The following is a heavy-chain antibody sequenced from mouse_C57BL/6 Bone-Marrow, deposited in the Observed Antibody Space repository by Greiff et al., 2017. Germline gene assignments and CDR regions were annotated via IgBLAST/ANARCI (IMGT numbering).Heavy chain of an antibody. CDR2: IDPSDSYP. Sequence: QVQLQQPGAELVMPGASVKLSCKASGYTFTSYWMPWVKQRPGQGLEWIGEIDPSDSYPNYNQKFKGKSTLTVDKSSSTAYMQRSSLTSEDSAVYDCTRCNWDVVGTDDWGQGTTLTGSS. D-gene: IGHD4-1*01. J-gene: IGHJ2*01. V-gene: IGHV1-69*01. CDR1: GYTFTSYW. CDR3: TRCNWDVVGTDD.